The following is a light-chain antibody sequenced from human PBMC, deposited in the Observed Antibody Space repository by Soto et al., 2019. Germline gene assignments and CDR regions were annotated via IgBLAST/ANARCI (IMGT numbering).Light chain of an antibody. Sequence: EIVLTQSPCTLSLSTGERATLSCRASQSVSSNYLAWYQQKPGQAPRLLIYGASSRATGIPDRFSGSGSGTDFTLTISRLEPEDFAVYYCQHYGSSPETFGQGTKVDI. J-gene: IGKJ1*01. V-gene: IGKV3-20*01. CDR2: GAS. CDR3: QHYGSSPET. CDR1: QSVSSNY.